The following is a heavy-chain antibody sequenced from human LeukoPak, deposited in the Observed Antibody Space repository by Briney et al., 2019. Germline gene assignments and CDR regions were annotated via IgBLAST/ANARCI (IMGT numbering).Heavy chain of an antibody. J-gene: IGHJ4*02. CDR1: GFTFSSYG. CDR3: AKDRYGGVIIIDYFDY. CDR2: ISNDGSNK. D-gene: IGHD3-3*01. V-gene: IGHV3-30*18. Sequence: GGSLRLSCAASGFTFSSYGMHWVRQAPGKGLEWVAVISNDGSNKYYADSVKGRFTISRDDSKNTLYLQMNSLRAEDTAVYYCAKDRYGGVIIIDYFDYWGQGTLVTVSS.